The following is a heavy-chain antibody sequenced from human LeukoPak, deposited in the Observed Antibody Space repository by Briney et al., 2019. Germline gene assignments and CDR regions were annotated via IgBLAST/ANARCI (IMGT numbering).Heavy chain of an antibody. CDR3: ARPQDGQWLVLGGY. CDR1: GFTFSSYS. CDR2: TSSSSSYI. Sequence: GGSLRLSCAASGFTFSSYSMNWVRQAPGKGLEWVSSTSSSSSYIYYADSVKGRFTISRDNAKNSLYLQMNSLRAEDTAVYYCARPQDGQWLVLGGYWGQGTLVTVSS. D-gene: IGHD6-19*01. J-gene: IGHJ4*02. V-gene: IGHV3-21*01.